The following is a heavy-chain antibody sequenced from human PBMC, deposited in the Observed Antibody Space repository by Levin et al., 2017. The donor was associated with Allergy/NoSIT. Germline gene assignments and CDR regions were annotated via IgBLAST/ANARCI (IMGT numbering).Heavy chain of an antibody. CDR2: INHSGST. V-gene: IGHV4-34*01. J-gene: IGHJ3*02. CDR1: GGSFSGYY. Sequence: SETLSLTCAVYGGSFSGYYWSWIRQPPGKGLEWIGEINHSGSTNYNPSLKSRVTISVDTSKNQFSLKLSSVTAADTAVYYCAITKGPNLWFGELFPPPNAFDSWGQGTMVTVSS. D-gene: IGHD3-10*01. CDR3: AITKGPNLWFGELFPPPNAFDS.